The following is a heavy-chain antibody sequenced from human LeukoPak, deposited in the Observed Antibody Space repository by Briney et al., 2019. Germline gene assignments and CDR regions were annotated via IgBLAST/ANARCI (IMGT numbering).Heavy chain of an antibody. D-gene: IGHD5-18*01. CDR2: LSDDGRDE. Sequence: QSGGSLRLSCAASGLTFTTSVINWVRQAPGKGLEWVAALSDDGRDEYYAESVKGRFTISRDNSKNTVHLQMNSLRAEDTAVYYCAKGDDIAMTNGAFDTWGQGTMVTVSS. CDR1: GLTFTTSV. V-gene: IGHV3-30*18. J-gene: IGHJ3*02. CDR3: AKGDDIAMTNGAFDT.